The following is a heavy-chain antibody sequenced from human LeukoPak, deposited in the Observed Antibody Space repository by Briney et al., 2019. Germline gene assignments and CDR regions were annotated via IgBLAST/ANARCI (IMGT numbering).Heavy chain of an antibody. V-gene: IGHV1-2*02. CDR1: GYTFTGYY. D-gene: IGHD2-2*02. J-gene: IGHJ3*02. Sequence: ASVKVSCKASGYTFTGYYMHWVRQAPGQGLEWMGWINPNSGGTNYAQKFQGRVTMTRDTSISTAYMELSRLRSDDTAVYYCARRGYCSSTSCYRAFDIWGQGTMVTVSS. CDR2: INPNSGGT. CDR3: ARRGYCSSTSCYRAFDI.